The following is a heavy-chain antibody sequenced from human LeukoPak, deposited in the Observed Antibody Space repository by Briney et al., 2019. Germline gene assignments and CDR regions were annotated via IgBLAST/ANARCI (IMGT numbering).Heavy chain of an antibody. D-gene: IGHD3-9*01. V-gene: IGHV4-59*01. CDR2: IYYSGST. Sequence: SETLSLTCTLSRGSISSYYWSWIRQPPGKGLEWIGYIYYSGSTNYNPSLKSRVTISVDTSKNQFSLKLSSVTAADTAVYYCARERRYFDWLLSPRYYYYCYMDVWGKGTTVTVSS. J-gene: IGHJ6*03. CDR1: RGSISSYY. CDR3: ARERRYFDWLLSPRYYYYCYMDV.